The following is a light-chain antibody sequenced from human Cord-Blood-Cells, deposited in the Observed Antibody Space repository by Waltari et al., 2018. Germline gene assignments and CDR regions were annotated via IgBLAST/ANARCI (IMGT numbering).Light chain of an antibody. CDR2: DAA. CDR1: QSIRSY. V-gene: IGKV1-39*01. J-gene: IGKJ2*01. CDR3: QQSYSTPYT. Sequence: DIQMTQSPSSLSASVGDRVTNTCRASQSIRSYLHWYQQKPGKDPKLLIYDAASLQNGIPSGFSGSGSGTDVTLTISSLQPEDFATYYCQQSYSTPYTFGQGTKLEIK.